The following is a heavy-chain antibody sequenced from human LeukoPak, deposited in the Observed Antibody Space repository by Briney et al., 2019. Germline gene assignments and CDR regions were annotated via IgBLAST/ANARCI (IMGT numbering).Heavy chain of an antibody. CDR2: IHYSGTT. J-gene: IGHJ4*02. Sequence: LRLSCAASGGSIRGGPYHWSWIRQHPGKGLEWIGYIHYSGTTYYNPSLKSRVTISVDTSNNQFSLKLSSVSAADTAVYYCARADCSTTCYYFDDWGRGTLVTVSS. CDR3: ARADCSTTCYYFDD. V-gene: IGHV4-31*02. D-gene: IGHD2-2*01. CDR1: GGSIRGGPYH.